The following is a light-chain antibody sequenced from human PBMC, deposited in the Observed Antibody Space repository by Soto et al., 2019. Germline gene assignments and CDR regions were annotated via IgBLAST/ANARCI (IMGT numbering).Light chain of an antibody. J-gene: IGKJ5*01. CDR3: KQYDNPSIT. V-gene: IGKV1-33*01. Sequence: DIQITQSPSYLSASVGDRVAISCKASQDISNSLNWYQQKPGKAHKLLIYDAYKLETGVQSRFSGSGSGTHVTFTIRSLQAEDMATYYCKQYDNPSITFGQGTRVE. CDR2: DAY. CDR1: QDISNS.